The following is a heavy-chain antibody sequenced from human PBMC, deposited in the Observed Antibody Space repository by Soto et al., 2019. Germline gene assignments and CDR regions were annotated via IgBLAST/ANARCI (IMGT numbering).Heavy chain of an antibody. Sequence: QVQLVESGGGVVQPGRSLRLSCAASGFTFSSYGMHWVRQAPGKGLEWVAVIWYDGSKKYYADSVKGRFTISRDNSKNAMYLQMNSLRAEDTAVYYCARDGGIAAAGEDYYYGMDVWGQGTTVTVSS. V-gene: IGHV3-33*01. D-gene: IGHD6-13*01. CDR3: ARDGGIAAAGEDYYYGMDV. J-gene: IGHJ6*02. CDR1: GFTFSSYG. CDR2: IWYDGSKK.